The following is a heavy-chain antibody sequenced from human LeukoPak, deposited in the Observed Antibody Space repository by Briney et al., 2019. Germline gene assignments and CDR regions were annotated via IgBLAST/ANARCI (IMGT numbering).Heavy chain of an antibody. V-gene: IGHV4-4*09. Sequence: SETLSLTCTVSGGSISSYYWSWIRQPPGKGLEWIGYIYTSGRTNYNPSLKSRVTISVDTSKNQFSLKLSSVTAADTAVYYCARLMVHGYYYYIDVWGKGTTVTVSS. CDR2: IYTSGRT. CDR3: ARLMVHGYYYYIDV. D-gene: IGHD2-8*01. CDR1: GGSISSYY. J-gene: IGHJ6*03.